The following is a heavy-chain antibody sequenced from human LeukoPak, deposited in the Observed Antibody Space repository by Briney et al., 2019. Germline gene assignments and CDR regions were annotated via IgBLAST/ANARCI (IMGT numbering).Heavy chain of an antibody. CDR2: IYYSGST. CDR3: ARTPGNTLDY. CDR1: GGSISSYY. D-gene: IGHD1-14*01. J-gene: IGHJ4*02. Sequence: SETLSLTCTVSGGSISSYYWSWIRQPPGKGLEWIGYIYYSGSTNYNPSLKSRVTISVDTSKNQFSLKLNSMTAADTAVYYCARTPGNTLDYWGQGTLVTVSS. V-gene: IGHV4-59*01.